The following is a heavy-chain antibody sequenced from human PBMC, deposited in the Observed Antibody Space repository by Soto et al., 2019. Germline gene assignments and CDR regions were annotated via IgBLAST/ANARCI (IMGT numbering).Heavy chain of an antibody. CDR2: IKSKTDGGTT. D-gene: IGHD2-8*01. CDR1: GFTFSNAW. CDR3: TTFSPNPIVLMVYAMFDSLGMDV. V-gene: IGHV3-15*07. J-gene: IGHJ6*02. Sequence: GGSLRLSCAASGFTFSNAWMNWVRQAPGKGLEWVGRIKSKTDGGTTDYAAPVKGRFTISRDDSKNTLYLQMNSLKTEDTAVYYCTTFSPNPIVLMVYAMFDSLGMDVWGQGTTVTVSS.